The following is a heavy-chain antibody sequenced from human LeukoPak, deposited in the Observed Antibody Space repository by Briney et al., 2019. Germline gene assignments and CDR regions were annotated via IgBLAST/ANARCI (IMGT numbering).Heavy chain of an antibody. Sequence: GGSLRLSCAAYGFTFSSYAMSWVRQAPGKGLEWVSAISGSGGSTYYADSVKGRFTISRDNSKNTLYLQMNSLRAEDTAVYYCAKTVGASYWYFDLWGRGTLVTVSS. D-gene: IGHD1-26*01. CDR2: ISGSGGST. V-gene: IGHV3-23*01. CDR3: AKTVGASYWYFDL. CDR1: GFTFSSYA. J-gene: IGHJ2*01.